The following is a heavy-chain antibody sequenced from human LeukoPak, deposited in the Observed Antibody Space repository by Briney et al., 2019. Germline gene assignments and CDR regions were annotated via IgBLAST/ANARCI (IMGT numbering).Heavy chain of an antibody. V-gene: IGHV4-59*08. J-gene: IGHJ4*02. CDR2: IYDRGST. CDR3: ARRAPYSYEWSTLDY. Sequence: SETLSLTCTVSGGSISSYYWSWIRQPPGKGLEWIGNIYDRGSTKYNPSLKSRVTISVDTSKNQFSLKLSSVTAADTAVYYCARRAPYSYEWSTLDYWGQGTLVTVSS. CDR1: GGSISSYY. D-gene: IGHD5-18*01.